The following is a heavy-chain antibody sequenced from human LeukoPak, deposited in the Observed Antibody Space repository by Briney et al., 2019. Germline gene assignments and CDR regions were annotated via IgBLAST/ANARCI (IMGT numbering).Heavy chain of an antibody. Sequence: PGGSLRLSCAASGFTFDDYAMHWVRQAPGKGLEWVSGISWNSGSIGYADSVKGRFTISRDNAKSSLYLQMNSLRAEDTALYYCAKARGVRGYFDYWGQGTLVTVSS. CDR2: ISWNSGSI. J-gene: IGHJ4*02. CDR1: GFTFDDYA. D-gene: IGHD3-10*01. CDR3: AKARGVRGYFDY. V-gene: IGHV3-9*01.